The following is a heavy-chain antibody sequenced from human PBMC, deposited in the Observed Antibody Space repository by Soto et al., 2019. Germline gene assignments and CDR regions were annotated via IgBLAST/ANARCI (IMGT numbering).Heavy chain of an antibody. J-gene: IGHJ4*02. CDR2: INTDGSTT. Sequence: EVQLVESGGGLVQPGGSLRLSCAASGFTFSNYWMHWVRQAPGKGPVWVSRINTDGSTTNYADSVKGRFTISRDNAKNTLYLQTNSLGADDAVVYYCAKDWGGYASRWGQGTLVTVSS. D-gene: IGHD3-16*01. V-gene: IGHV3-74*01. CDR1: GFTFSNYW. CDR3: AKDWGGYASR.